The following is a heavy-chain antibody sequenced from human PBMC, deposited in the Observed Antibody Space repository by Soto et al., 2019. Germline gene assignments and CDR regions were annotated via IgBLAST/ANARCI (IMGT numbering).Heavy chain of an antibody. CDR2: VSAGGDMT. Sequence: DVQVLESGGELVQPGGSLRLSCAASGFTFNSYAMSWVRQAPGKGLEWVSSVSAGGDMTYYSDSVKGRFTISRDNSNNALFLQMNSLTTDHTALYYCARGDRGGSGSPASYYYSGLDVWGQGTTVTVS. CDR1: GFTFNSYA. V-gene: IGHV3-23*01. D-gene: IGHD3-10*01. CDR3: ARGDRGGSGSPASYYYSGLDV. J-gene: IGHJ6*02.